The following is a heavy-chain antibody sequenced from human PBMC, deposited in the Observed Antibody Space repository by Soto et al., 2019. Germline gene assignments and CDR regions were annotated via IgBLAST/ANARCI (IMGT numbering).Heavy chain of an antibody. CDR3: ARRRIVVGSPRYDAFDI. CDR1: GGSISSYY. D-gene: IGHD3-22*01. CDR2: IYYSGST. Sequence: SETLSLTCTVSGGSISSYYWSWIRQPPGKGLEWIGYIYYSGSTNYNPSLKSRVTISVDTSKNQFSLKLSSVTAADTAVYYCARRRIVVGSPRYDAFDIWGQGTMVTVSS. J-gene: IGHJ3*02. V-gene: IGHV4-59*08.